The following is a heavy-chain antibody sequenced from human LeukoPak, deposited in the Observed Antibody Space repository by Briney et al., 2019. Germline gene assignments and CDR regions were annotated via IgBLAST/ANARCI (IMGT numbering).Heavy chain of an antibody. CDR1: GFTFSSYA. CDR3: ATRSSTYYYDSSGYRPDY. D-gene: IGHD3-22*01. J-gene: IGHJ4*02. V-gene: IGHV3-23*01. CDR2: ISGSGGST. Sequence: GGSLRLSCAASGFTFSSYAMSWVRQAPGKGLEWVSAISGSGGSTYYADSVKGRFTISRDNSKNTLYLQMNSLRAEDTAVYYCATRSSTYYYDSSGYRPDYWGQGTLVTVSS.